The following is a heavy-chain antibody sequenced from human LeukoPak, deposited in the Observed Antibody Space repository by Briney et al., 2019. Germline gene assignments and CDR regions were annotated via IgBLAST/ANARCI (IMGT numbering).Heavy chain of an antibody. Sequence: ASVKVSCKASGYTFNGYYMHWVRQAPGQGLEWMGRINPNGGGTSYAQNFQGRVTMTRDTSISTAYMELSRLRSDDTAVYYCARDGSGTWNDYWGQGTLVTVSS. J-gene: IGHJ4*02. V-gene: IGHV1-2*06. CDR2: INPNGGGT. CDR3: ARDGSGTWNDY. CDR1: GYTFNGYY. D-gene: IGHD3-10*01.